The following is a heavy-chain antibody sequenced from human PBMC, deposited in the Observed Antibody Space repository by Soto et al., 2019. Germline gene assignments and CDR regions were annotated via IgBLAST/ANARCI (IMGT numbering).Heavy chain of an antibody. D-gene: IGHD1-7*01. V-gene: IGHV2-5*02. CDR1: GFSLNNNGMG. J-gene: IGHJ6*02. CDR2: IYWDEDK. CDR3: AGWNYESGFDV. Sequence: QITLKESGPTLVRPTQTLTLTCSFSGFSLNNNGMGVGWIRQPPGKALEWLAFIYWDEDKRYSPSLKTRLTVTTDTSKHEVVLTLTNLAPLDTRTYYRAGWNYESGFDVCGQGTTVTVSS.